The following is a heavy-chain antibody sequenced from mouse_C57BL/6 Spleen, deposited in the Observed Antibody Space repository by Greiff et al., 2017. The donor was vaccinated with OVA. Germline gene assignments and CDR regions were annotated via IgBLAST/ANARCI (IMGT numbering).Heavy chain of an antibody. D-gene: IGHD2-3*01. CDR2: ISDGGSYT. CDR1: GFTFSSYA. Sequence: EVKLEESGGGLVKPGGSLKLSCAASGFTFSSYAMSWVRQTPEKRLEWVATISDGGSYTYYPDNVKGRFTISRDNAKNNLYLQMSHLKSEDTAMYYCARAGDGYYFDYWGQGTTLTVSS. V-gene: IGHV5-4*03. J-gene: IGHJ2*01. CDR3: ARAGDGYYFDY.